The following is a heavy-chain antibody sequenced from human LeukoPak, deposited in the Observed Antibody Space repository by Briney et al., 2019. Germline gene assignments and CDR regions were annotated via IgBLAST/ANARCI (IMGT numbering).Heavy chain of an antibody. D-gene: IGHD2-15*01. J-gene: IGHJ6*03. V-gene: IGHV1-8*02. CDR3: ARGGRGFRYYYYYYMDV. CDR1: GYTFTSYY. CDR2: MNPNSGNT. Sequence: ASVKVSCKASGYTFTSYYMHWVRQATGQGLEWMGWMNPNSGNTGYAQKFQGRVTMTRNTSISTACMELSSLRSEDTAVYYCARGGRGFRYYYYYYMDVWGKGTTVTISS.